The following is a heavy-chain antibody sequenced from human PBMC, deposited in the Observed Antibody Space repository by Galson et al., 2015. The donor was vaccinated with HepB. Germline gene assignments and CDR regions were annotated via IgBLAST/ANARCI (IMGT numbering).Heavy chain of an antibody. V-gene: IGHV1-18*01. CDR2: ISAYNGNT. Sequence: SVKVSCKASGYTFTSYGISWVRQAPGQGLEWMGWISAYNGNTNYAQKLQGRVTMTTDTSTSTAYMELRSLRSDDTAVYYCARGGGDEWDIVVVPAAPDAFDIWGQGTMVTVSS. CDR3: ARGGGDEWDIVVVPAAPDAFDI. J-gene: IGHJ3*02. CDR1: GYTFTSYG. D-gene: IGHD2-2*01.